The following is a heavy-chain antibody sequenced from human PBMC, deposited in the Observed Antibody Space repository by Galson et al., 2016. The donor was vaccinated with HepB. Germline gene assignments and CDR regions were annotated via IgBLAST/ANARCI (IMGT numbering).Heavy chain of an antibody. CDR2: IYHRTEWRY. Sequence: CAISGDSVSNNIDGWNWIRQSPPTGLEWLGWIYHRTEWRYDYETSLLSRISINPDTSKNQYSLHLNFVTPEDTGVYYCVKSVQLGRGFVTWGQGTLVTVSS. J-gene: IGHJ4*02. CDR1: GDSVSNNIDG. CDR3: VKSVQLGRGFVT. V-gene: IGHV6-1*01. D-gene: IGHD2-2*01.